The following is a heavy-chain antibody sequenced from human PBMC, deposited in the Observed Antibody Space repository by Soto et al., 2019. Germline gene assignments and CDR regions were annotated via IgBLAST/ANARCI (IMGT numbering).Heavy chain of an antibody. CDR2: ISAYNGNT. Sequence: GASVKVSCKASGYTFTSYGISWVRQAPGQGLEWMGWISAYNGNTNYAQKLQGRVTMTTDTSTSTAYMELRSLRSDDTAVYYCAKAVAGKGYYYGMDVWGQGTTVTVS. V-gene: IGHV1-18*01. D-gene: IGHD6-19*01. CDR3: AKAVAGKGYYYGMDV. J-gene: IGHJ6*02. CDR1: GYTFTSYG.